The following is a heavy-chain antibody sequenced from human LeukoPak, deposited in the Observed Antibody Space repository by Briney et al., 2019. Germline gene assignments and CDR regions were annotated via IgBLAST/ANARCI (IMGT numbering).Heavy chain of an antibody. Sequence: GGSLRLSCAASGFTVSSNYMSWVRQAPGKGLEWVSVIYSGGSTYYADSVKGRFTISRDNSKNTLYLQMNSLRAEDTALYYCAKGLREYDFWSGYATWGQGTLVTVSS. D-gene: IGHD3-3*01. CDR1: GFTVSSNY. V-gene: IGHV3-66*01. CDR3: AKGLREYDFWSGYAT. CDR2: IYSGGST. J-gene: IGHJ5*02.